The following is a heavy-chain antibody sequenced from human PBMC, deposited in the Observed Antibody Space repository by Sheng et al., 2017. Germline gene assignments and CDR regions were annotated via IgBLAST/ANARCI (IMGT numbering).Heavy chain of an antibody. J-gene: IGHJ4*02. V-gene: IGHV1-18*01. Sequence: QVQLVQSGAEVKKPGSSVKVSCKASGGTFSNYAISWVRQAPGQGLEWMGGISAYTGNTNYVREFQGRVTMTTDTFTNTAYMELRSLTSNDTAVYFCARVGGEWNGYGDSWGQGTLVIVSS. CDR3: ARVGGEWNGYGDS. D-gene: IGHD5-12*01. CDR1: GGTFSNYA. CDR2: ISAYTGNT.